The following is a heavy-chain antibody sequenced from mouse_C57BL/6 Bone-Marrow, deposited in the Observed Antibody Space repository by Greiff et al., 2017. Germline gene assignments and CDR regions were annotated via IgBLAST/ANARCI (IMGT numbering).Heavy chain of an antibody. CDR2: IYPRSGNT. V-gene: IGHV1-81*01. J-gene: IGHJ4*01. CDR1: GYTFTSYG. Sequence: VMLVESGAELARPGASVKLSCKASGYTFTSYGISWVKQRTGQGLEWIGEIYPRSGNTYYNEKFKGKATLTADKSSSTAYMELRSLTSEDSAVYFCEIQQGYYYAMDYWGQGTSVTVSS. CDR3: EIQQGYYYAMDY. D-gene: IGHD6-1*01.